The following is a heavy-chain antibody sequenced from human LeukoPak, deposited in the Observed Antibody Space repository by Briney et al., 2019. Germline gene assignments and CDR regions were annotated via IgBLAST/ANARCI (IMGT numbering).Heavy chain of an antibody. CDR1: GYTFTVYY. Sequence: ASVKVSCKAPGYTFTVYYIHWVRQAPGQGLEWMGWINPNSGGTNSAQKFQGRVTMTRDTSISTAYMELSRLRSDDTAVYYCARAPLFDYWGQGTLVTVSS. J-gene: IGHJ4*02. CDR2: INPNSGGT. CDR3: ARAPLFDY. V-gene: IGHV1-2*02.